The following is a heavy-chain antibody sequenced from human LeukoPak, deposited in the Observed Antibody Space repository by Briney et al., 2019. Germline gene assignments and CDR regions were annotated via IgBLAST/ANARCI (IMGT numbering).Heavy chain of an antibody. V-gene: IGHV1-46*01. CDR3: ARDRLAARGSFQH. Sequence: ASVKVSCKASGYTFTSYYMHWVRQAPGQGLEWMGIINPSGGSTSYAQKFQGRVTMTRDTSTSTVYMELSSLRSEDTAVSYCARDRLAARGSFQHWGQGTLVTVSS. CDR1: GYTFTSYY. CDR2: INPSGGST. D-gene: IGHD3-16*01. J-gene: IGHJ1*01.